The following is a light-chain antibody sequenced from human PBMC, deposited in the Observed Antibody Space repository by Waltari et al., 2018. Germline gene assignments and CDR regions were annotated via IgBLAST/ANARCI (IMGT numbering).Light chain of an antibody. CDR2: DVS. J-gene: IGLJ2*01. CDR3: SSYAGSNNIL. CDR1: SSDIGGYNF. Sequence: QSALPQPPSASGSPGQSVTISCTGTSSDIGGYNFVSWYPHHPGRAPKLLIYDVSKRPSGVPDRFSGSKSGNTASLTVSGLQAEDEGDYYCSSYAGSNNILFGGGTKVTVL. V-gene: IGLV2-8*01.